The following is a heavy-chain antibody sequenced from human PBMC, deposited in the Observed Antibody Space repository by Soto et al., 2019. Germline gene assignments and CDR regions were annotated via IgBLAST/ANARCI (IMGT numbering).Heavy chain of an antibody. CDR2: IIPIFGTA. CDR3: ARGGSSSSPYYYYGMDV. Sequence: QVQLVQSGAEVKKPGSSVKVCCKASGGTFSSYAISWVRQAPGQGLEWMGGIIPIFGTANYAQKFQGRVTITADESTSTAYMELSSLRSEDTAVYYCARGGSSSSPYYYYGMDVWGQGTTVTVSS. CDR1: GGTFSSYA. J-gene: IGHJ6*02. V-gene: IGHV1-69*12. D-gene: IGHD6-6*01.